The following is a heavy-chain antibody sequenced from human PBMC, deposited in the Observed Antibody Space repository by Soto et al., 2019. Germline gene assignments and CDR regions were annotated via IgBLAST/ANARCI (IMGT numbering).Heavy chain of an antibody. Sequence: GGCLRLSCAASGFTVEDYAMHWVRQAPGKGLEWVSGISWNSGSIGYADSVKGRFTISRDNAKNSLYLQMNSLRAEDTALYYCAKDMAACSGGSCYDYWGQGTLVTVSS. D-gene: IGHD2-15*01. J-gene: IGHJ4*02. V-gene: IGHV3-9*01. CDR3: AKDMAACSGGSCYDY. CDR1: GFTVEDYA. CDR2: ISWNSGSI.